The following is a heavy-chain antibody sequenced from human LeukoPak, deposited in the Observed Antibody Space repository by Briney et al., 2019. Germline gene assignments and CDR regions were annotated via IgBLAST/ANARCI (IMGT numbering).Heavy chain of an antibody. J-gene: IGHJ4*02. CDR3: AKEGRSLQTY. D-gene: IGHD5-24*01. V-gene: IGHV3-7*03. CDR2: IKEDGTET. CDR1: GSMFSSNW. Sequence: SGGSLRPSCAASGSMFSSNWMSWVRLAPGKGLEWVANIKEDGTETYYVDSVKGRFTISRDNAKNSLYLQMNSLRVEDTAVYYCAKEGRSLQTYWGQGTLVTVSS.